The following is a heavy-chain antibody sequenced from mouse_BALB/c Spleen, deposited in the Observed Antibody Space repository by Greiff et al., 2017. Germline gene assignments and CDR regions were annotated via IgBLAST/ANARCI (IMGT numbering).Heavy chain of an antibody. V-gene: IGHV5-6-5*01. Sequence: EVKLQESGGGLVKPGGSLKLSCAASGFTFSSYAMSWVRQTPEKRLEWVASISSGGSTYYPDSVKGRFTISRDNARNILYLQMSSLRSEDTAMYYCARDDYGRFAYWGQGTLVTVSA. D-gene: IGHD2-4*01. CDR1: GFTFSSYA. J-gene: IGHJ3*01. CDR2: ISSGGST. CDR3: ARDDYGRFAY.